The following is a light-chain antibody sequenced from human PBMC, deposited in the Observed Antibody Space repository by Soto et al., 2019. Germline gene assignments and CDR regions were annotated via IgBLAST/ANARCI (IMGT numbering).Light chain of an antibody. CDR1: SRGIGNYNY. V-gene: IGLV2-14*01. CDR2: EVT. J-gene: IGLJ1*01. Sequence: QSALTQPASVSGFPGQSIPISCTGTSRGIGNYNYVSWYQHHPGKAPKLMIYEVTSRSSGVSDRFSGSKSGMSAYLTISGLQPEDEGDDFCAAYRSANTLVVFGSRTKVTVL. CDR3: AAYRSANTLVV.